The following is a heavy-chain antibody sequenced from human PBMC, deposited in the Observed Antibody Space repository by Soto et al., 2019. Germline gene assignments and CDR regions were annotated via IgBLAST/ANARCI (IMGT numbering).Heavy chain of an antibody. CDR3: ARVSRSQLKSIAAAGSSALYYYGMDV. CDR2: IYYSGST. D-gene: IGHD6-13*01. J-gene: IGHJ6*02. CDR1: GGSISSGGYY. Sequence: SETLSLTCTVSGGSISSGGYYWSWIRQHPGKGLEWIGYIYYSGSTYYNPSLKSRVTISVDTSKNQFSLELSSLRSEDTAVYYCARVSRSQLKSIAAAGSSALYYYGMDVWGQGTTVTVSS. V-gene: IGHV4-31*03.